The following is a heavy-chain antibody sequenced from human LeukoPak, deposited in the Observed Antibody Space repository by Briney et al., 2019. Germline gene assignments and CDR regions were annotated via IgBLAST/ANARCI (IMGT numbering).Heavy chain of an antibody. CDR2: ISSSSSYI. Sequence: GGSLRLSCAASGFTFSSYSMNWVRQAPGKGLEWVSSISSSSSYIYYADSVKGRFTISRDNAKNSLYLQMNSLRAEDTAVYYCARDRAITFGGARDYYYYGMDVWGQGTTVTVSS. CDR3: ARDRAITFGGARDYYYYGMDV. V-gene: IGHV3-21*01. D-gene: IGHD3-16*01. J-gene: IGHJ6*02. CDR1: GFTFSSYS.